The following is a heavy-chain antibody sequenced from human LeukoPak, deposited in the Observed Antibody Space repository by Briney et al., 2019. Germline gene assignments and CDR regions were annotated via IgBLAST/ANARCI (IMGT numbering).Heavy chain of an antibody. CDR2: MNPNSGNT. V-gene: IGHV1-8*02. CDR3: ARGRVGATWDDY. J-gene: IGHJ4*02. CDR1: GGTFSSYA. Sequence: ASVKVSCKASGGTFSSYAISWVRQATGQGLEWMGWMNPNSGNTGYAQKFQGRVTMTRNTSISIAYMELSSLRSEDTAVYYCARGRVGATWDDYWGQGTLVTVSS. D-gene: IGHD1-26*01.